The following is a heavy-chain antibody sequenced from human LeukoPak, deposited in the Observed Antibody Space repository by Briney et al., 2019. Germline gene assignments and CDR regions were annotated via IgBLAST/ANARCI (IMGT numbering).Heavy chain of an antibody. V-gene: IGHV3-23*01. CDR1: GFTFSSYA. CDR2: ISGSGGST. D-gene: IGHD5-12*01. CDR3: AKDLGNIVATIFGY. J-gene: IGHJ4*02. Sequence: GGSLRLSCAASGFTFSSYAMSWVRQAPGNGLEWVSAISGSGGSTYYADSVKGRFTISRDNSKNTLYLQMNSLRAEDTAVYYCAKDLGNIVATIFGYWGQGTLVTVSS.